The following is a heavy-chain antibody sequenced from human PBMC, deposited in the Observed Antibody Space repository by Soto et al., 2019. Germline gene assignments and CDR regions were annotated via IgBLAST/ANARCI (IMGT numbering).Heavy chain of an antibody. CDR1: CGSISSYN. CDR2: IYYSGST. CDR3: ARGYYDFWSGSSDAFDI. Sequence: PXESLSVPCTVSCGSISSYNWGWIRQPPGKGLEWIGYIYYSGSTNYNPSLKSRVTISVDTSKNQFSLKLSSVTAADTAVYYCARGYYDFWSGSSDAFDIWGPGTMVTVSS. J-gene: IGHJ3*02. D-gene: IGHD3-3*01. V-gene: IGHV4-59*01.